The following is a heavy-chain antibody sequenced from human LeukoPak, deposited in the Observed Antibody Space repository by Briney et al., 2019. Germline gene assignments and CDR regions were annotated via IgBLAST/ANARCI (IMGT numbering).Heavy chain of an antibody. CDR3: ARHPEGPYDSSGYGDY. V-gene: IGHV4-30-4*01. CDR2: IYYSGST. D-gene: IGHD3-22*01. CDR1: GGSISSGDYY. Sequence: SETLSLTCTVSGGSISSGDYYWSWIRQPPGKGLEWIGYIYYSGSTYYNPSLKSRVTISVDTSKNQFSLKLSSVTAADTAVYYCARHPEGPYDSSGYGDYWGQGTLVTVSS. J-gene: IGHJ4*02.